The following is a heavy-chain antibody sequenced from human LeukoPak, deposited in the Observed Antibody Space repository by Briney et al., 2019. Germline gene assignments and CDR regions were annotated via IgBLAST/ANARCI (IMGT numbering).Heavy chain of an antibody. CDR3: ARVSSSWYQDWYFDL. V-gene: IGHV4-4*07. J-gene: IGHJ2*01. Sequence: PSETLSLTCSVSGDSISSYDWSWIRQPAGKGLEWIGRIETSGNTNYKPSLKSRVTMSVDTSKNQFSLKLSSVTAADTAVYYCARVSSSWYQDWYFDLWGRGTLVTVSS. CDR1: GDSISSYD. CDR2: IETSGNT. D-gene: IGHD6-13*01.